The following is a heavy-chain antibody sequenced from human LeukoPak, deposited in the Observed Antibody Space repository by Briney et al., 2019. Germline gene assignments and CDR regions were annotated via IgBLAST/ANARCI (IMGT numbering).Heavy chain of an antibody. CDR3: ARSLGELSLGYYFDY. CDR2: IYPGDSDT. V-gene: IGHV5-51*01. CDR1: GYSFTSYW. Sequence: RGESLKISCKGSGYSFTSYWIGWVRQMPGKGLEWMGIIYPGDSDTRYSPSFQGQVTISADKSISTAYLQWSSLKASDTAMYYCARSLGELSLGYYFDYWGQGTLVTVSS. J-gene: IGHJ4*02. D-gene: IGHD3-16*02.